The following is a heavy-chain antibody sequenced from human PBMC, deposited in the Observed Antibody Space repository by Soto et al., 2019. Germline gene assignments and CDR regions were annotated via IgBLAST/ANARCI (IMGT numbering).Heavy chain of an antibody. CDR3: AKFSSSWYGVDEYDY. Sequence: ASVKVSCKASGYTFTSYYMHWVRQAPGQGLEWMGIINPSGGSTSYAQKFQGRVTMTRDTSTSTVYMELSSLRSEDTAVYYCAKFSSSWYGVDEYDYWGQGTLVTVSS. D-gene: IGHD6-13*01. CDR1: GYTFTSYY. V-gene: IGHV1-46*03. CDR2: INPSGGST. J-gene: IGHJ4*02.